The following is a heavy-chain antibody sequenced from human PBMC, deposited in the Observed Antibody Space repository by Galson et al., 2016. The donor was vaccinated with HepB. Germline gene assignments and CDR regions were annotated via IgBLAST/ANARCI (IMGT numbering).Heavy chain of an antibody. D-gene: IGHD3-3*01. J-gene: IGHJ4*02. CDR3: ATPYYDFWSGYNPFDY. CDR1: GFTFSSYG. Sequence: SLRLSCAASGFTFSSYGMHWVRQAPGKGLEWVAVISYDGSNKYYADSVKGRFTISRDNSKNTLYLQMNSLRAEDTAVYYCATPYYDFWSGYNPFDYWGRGTLVTVSS. V-gene: IGHV3-30*03. CDR2: ISYDGSNK.